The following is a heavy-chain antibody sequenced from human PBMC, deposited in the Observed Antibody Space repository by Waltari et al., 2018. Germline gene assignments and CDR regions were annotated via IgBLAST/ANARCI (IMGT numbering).Heavy chain of an antibody. Sequence: QVQLQQWGAGLLKPSETLSLTCAVYGGSFSGYYWSWIRQPPGKGLEWIGEINHSGSTNYNPSLKSRVTISVDTSKNQFSLKLSSVTAADTAVYYCATSDALLVPYYYGMDVWGQGTTVTVSS. CDR3: ATSDALLVPYYYGMDV. J-gene: IGHJ6*02. CDR2: INHSGST. D-gene: IGHD1-26*01. CDR1: GGSFSGYY. V-gene: IGHV4-34*01.